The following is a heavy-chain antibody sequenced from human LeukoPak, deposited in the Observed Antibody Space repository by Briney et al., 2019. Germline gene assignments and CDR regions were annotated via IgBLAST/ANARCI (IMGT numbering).Heavy chain of an antibody. D-gene: IGHD1-26*01. V-gene: IGHV4-34*01. CDR1: AGPFSGYY. J-gene: IGHJ4*02. CDR2: INHSGST. Sequence: SETLSLTCAVSAGPFSGYYWSWIRQPPGKGLEWIGEINHSGSTNYNPSLKSRVTISVDTSENQFSLKLSSVTAADTAVYYCARHIWRATTDYWGQGTLVTVSS. CDR3: ARHIWRATTDY.